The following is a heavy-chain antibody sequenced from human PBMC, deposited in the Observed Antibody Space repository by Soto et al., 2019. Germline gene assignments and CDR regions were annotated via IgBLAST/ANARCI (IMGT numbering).Heavy chain of an antibody. CDR2: IYYSGST. V-gene: IGHV4-39*07. Sequence: SETLSLTCTFSGGSISSSSYYWGWIRQPPGKGLEWIGSIYYSGSTYYNPSLKSRVPISVDTSKNQFSLTLSSVTAADTAVYYCARENCSGGSCYCDYWGQATLVTVAS. CDR1: GGSISSSSYY. J-gene: IGHJ4*02. D-gene: IGHD2-15*01. CDR3: ARENCSGGSCYCDY.